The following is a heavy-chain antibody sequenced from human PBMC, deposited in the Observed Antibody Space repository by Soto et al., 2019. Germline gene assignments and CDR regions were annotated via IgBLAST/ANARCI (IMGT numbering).Heavy chain of an antibody. D-gene: IGHD4-17*01. Sequence: PSETLSLTCTVSGGSIGSSDYYWGWIRQPPEKGLEWIGNINYLGTTYYNPSLRSRVTISADMSKNQFSLKLNSVTAADTSVYYCARGLYGGNFDYWGQGTPVTVSS. J-gene: IGHJ4*02. CDR3: ARGLYGGNFDY. CDR1: GGSIGSSDYY. V-gene: IGHV4-39*01. CDR2: INYLGTT.